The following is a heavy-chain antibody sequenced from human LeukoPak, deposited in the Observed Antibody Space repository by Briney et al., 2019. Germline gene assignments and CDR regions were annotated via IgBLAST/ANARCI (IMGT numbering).Heavy chain of an antibody. V-gene: IGHV4-31*03. CDR2: IYYSGVT. CDR1: GGSISSGGYY. Sequence: SETLSLTCTVSGGSISSGGYYWSWIRQHPGKGLEWLGYIYYSGVTYYNPSLKSRVTISVDTSKNQFSLKLSSVTAADTAVYYCARGRNAAAGFSWGQGTLVTVSS. J-gene: IGHJ5*02. CDR3: ARGRNAAAGFS. D-gene: IGHD6-13*01.